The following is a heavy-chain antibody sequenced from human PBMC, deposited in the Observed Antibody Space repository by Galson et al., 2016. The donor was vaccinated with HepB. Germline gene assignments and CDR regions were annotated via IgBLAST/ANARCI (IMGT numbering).Heavy chain of an antibody. V-gene: IGHV3-48*01. CDR3: ARGEDTVVRGATAAD. CDR2: ISTTSSDT. CDR1: GFTFSSYG. Sequence: SLRLSCAASGFTFSSYGMHWVRQAPGKGLEWVSYISTTSSDTYYADSVKGRFSISRDNAESSLYLQMNSLRAEDTAVYYCARGEDTVVRGATAADWGQGTLVTVSS. J-gene: IGHJ4*02. D-gene: IGHD3-10*01.